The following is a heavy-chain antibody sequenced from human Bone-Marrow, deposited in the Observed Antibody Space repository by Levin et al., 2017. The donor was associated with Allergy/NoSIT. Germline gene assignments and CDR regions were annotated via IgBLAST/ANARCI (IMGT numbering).Heavy chain of an antibody. CDR3: ARVGGWSYRDYPSTPDS. J-gene: IGHJ4*02. CDR1: GYIFTNYG. Sequence: PGEFLKISCKASGYIFTNYGISWVRQAPGQGLEWMGWISPYNGRTNYAQKFQDRVTMTTDTSTTTGYMELSTLRSDDTAVYYCARVGGWSYRDYPSTPDSWGQGTLVTVSS. D-gene: IGHD3-10*01. CDR2: ISPYNGRT. V-gene: IGHV1-18*01.